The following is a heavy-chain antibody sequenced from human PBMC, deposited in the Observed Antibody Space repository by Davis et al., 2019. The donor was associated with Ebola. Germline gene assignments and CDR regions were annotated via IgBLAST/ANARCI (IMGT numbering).Heavy chain of an antibody. J-gene: IGHJ5*02. CDR2: ISAYNGNT. CDR3: VRDHGGNYYDPTRP. CDR1: GYTFTSYG. D-gene: IGHD3-10*01. Sequence: ASVKVSCKASGYTFTSYGISWVRQAPGQGLEWMGWISAYNGNTNYAQKLQGRVALTTDRSTSTGYMELRSLRSDDTAVYYCVRDHGGNYYDPTRPWGQGTRVTVSS. V-gene: IGHV1-18*04.